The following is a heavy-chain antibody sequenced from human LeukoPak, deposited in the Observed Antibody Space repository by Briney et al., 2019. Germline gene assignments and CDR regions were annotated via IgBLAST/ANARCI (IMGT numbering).Heavy chain of an antibody. D-gene: IGHD6-19*01. CDR2: INQDGSEI. V-gene: IGHV3-7*01. CDR1: GFTFSDYW. CDR3: ARGKGINMAGRPLHP. Sequence: GGSLRLSCVASGFTFSDYWMSWVRQAPGMGPEWVGNINQDGSEIYYVDSVKGRFTISRDNAKNSVSLQMNRLGGEDTAVYYCARGKGINMAGRPLHPWGQGTLVTVSS. J-gene: IGHJ5*02.